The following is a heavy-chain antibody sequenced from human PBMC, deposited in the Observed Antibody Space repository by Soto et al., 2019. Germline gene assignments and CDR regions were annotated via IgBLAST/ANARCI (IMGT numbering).Heavy chain of an antibody. CDR1: GFTFSSYS. V-gene: IGHV3-21*04. Sequence: PGGSLRLSCAASGFTFSSYSMNWVRQAPGKGLEWVSSISSGSTYIYYADSVKGRFIVSRDNAKNILYLQMNSLRAEDAALYYCAKDVGSYYYDTSAYLYDYWGQGTLVTVSS. D-gene: IGHD3-22*01. J-gene: IGHJ4*02. CDR3: AKDVGSYYYDTSAYLYDY. CDR2: ISSGSTYI.